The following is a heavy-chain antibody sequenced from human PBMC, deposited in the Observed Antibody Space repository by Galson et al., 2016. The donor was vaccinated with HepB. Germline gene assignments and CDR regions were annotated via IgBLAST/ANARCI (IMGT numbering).Heavy chain of an antibody. CDR1: GFAFSNYA. D-gene: IGHD3-3*01. J-gene: IGHJ6*02. Sequence: SLRLSCAASGFAFSNYAMNWVRQAPGKGLQWVSVISGTGRTIYYADSVKGRFTISRDISKNTVYLQMDSLRVEDTALDYCARGGFLEWKFSDLDGWGQGTTVTVSS. CDR3: ARGGFLEWKFSDLDG. V-gene: IGHV3-23*01. CDR2: ISGTGRTI.